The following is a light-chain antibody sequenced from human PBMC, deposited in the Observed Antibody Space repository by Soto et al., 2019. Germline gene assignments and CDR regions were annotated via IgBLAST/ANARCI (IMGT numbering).Light chain of an antibody. Sequence: QSVLTQPASVSGSPGQSITISCTGTSNDIGSYNYVSWYQQSPGKAPKLMIFDVSNRPSGVSNRFSGSKSGNTASLTISGLQAEDEADYYCSSYTSSSYTSSTTLYVFGTGTKLTVL. CDR3: SSYTSSSYTSSTTLYV. CDR1: SNDIGSYNY. J-gene: IGLJ1*01. CDR2: DVS. V-gene: IGLV2-14*01.